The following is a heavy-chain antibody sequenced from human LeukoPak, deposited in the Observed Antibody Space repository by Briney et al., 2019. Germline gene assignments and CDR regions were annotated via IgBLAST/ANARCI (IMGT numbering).Heavy chain of an antibody. CDR3: ARQWLDYYYYGMDV. Sequence: ASVKVSCKASGYTFTSYAMHWVRQAPGQRLEWMGWTNAGNGNTKYSQKFQGRVTITRDTSASTAYMELSSLRSEDTAVYYCARQWLDYYYYGMDVWGQGTTVTVSS. V-gene: IGHV1-3*01. D-gene: IGHD6-19*01. CDR1: GYTFTSYA. CDR2: TNAGNGNT. J-gene: IGHJ6*02.